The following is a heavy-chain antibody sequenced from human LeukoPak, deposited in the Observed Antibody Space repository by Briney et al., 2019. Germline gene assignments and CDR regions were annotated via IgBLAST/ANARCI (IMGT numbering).Heavy chain of an antibody. V-gene: IGHV4-39*07. CDR1: GGSISSSSYY. Sequence: KASETLSLTCTVSGGSISSSSYYWGWIRQPPGKGLEWIGSIYYSGSTNYNPSLKSRVTISVDTSKNQFSLKLSSVTAADTAVYYCARVIVENYYYYYMDVWGKGTTVTISS. J-gene: IGHJ6*03. CDR3: ARVIVENYYYYYMDV. CDR2: IYYSGST. D-gene: IGHD3-16*02.